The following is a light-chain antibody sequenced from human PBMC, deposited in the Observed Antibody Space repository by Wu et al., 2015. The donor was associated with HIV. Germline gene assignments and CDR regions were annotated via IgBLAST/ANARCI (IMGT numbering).Light chain of an antibody. CDR2: GAS. CDR1: QSVSSSY. J-gene: IGKJ2*01. Sequence: EIVLTQSPGTLSLSPGERATLSCRASQSVSSSYLAWYQQKPGQAPRLLIYGASSRATGIPGRFSGSGSGTDFTLTISRLEPEDFAVYYCQHYGNSPYTFGQGTKLEIK. V-gene: IGKV3-20*01. CDR3: QHYGNSPYT.